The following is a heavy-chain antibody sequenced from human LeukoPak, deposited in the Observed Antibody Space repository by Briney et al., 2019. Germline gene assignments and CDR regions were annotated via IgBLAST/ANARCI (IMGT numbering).Heavy chain of an antibody. CDR1: GFPFSDYF. V-gene: IGHV3-74*01. CDR3: SRGTYPYSSDN. J-gene: IGHJ4*02. Sequence: PGGSLRLPCAASGFPFSDYFMHWVRQAPGKGLLWISHINGDGSRTGYADSVKGRFTISRDNAKNILYLQMNSLRAEDTAVYYCSRGTYPYSSDNWGQGALVTVSS. CDR2: INGDGSRT. D-gene: IGHD3-10*01.